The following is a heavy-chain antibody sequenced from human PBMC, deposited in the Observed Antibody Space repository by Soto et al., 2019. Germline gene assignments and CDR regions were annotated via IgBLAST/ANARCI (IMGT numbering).Heavy chain of an antibody. CDR1: GFTFDDYA. J-gene: IGHJ4*02. Sequence: EVQLVESGGGLVQPGRSLRLSCAASGFTFDDYAMHWVRQAPGKGLEWVSGISWNTGSIGYADSVKGRFTISRDNQKNFLYLEMNTLRPEDTALYYCGKGGGYYSPFDQWGQGSLVTVSS. V-gene: IGHV3-9*01. CDR3: GKGGGYYSPFDQ. D-gene: IGHD6-25*01. CDR2: ISWNTGSI.